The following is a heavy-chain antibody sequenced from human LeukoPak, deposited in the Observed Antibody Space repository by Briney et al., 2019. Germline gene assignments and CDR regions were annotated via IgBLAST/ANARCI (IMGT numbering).Heavy chain of an antibody. D-gene: IGHD3-16*01. CDR2: IIPIFGTA. CDR1: GGTFSSYA. J-gene: IGHJ5*01. V-gene: IGHV1-69*05. CDR3: ARDGEGGVNPPYNWFDS. Sequence: SVKVSCKASGGTFSSYAISWVRQAPGHGLEWMGGIIPIFGTANYTQKFQGRDTITTDESTSTAYMELSSLRSEDTAVYYCARDGEGGVNPPYNWFDSWGQGTLVTVSS.